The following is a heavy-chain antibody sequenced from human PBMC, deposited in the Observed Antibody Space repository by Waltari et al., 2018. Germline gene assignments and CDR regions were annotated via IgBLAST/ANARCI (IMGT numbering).Heavy chain of an antibody. J-gene: IGHJ4*02. V-gene: IGHV4-59*01. CDR1: GDSISTSY. CDR3: ARSSLLGDYFDS. CDR2: VFYTGST. D-gene: IGHD2-21*01. Sequence: QVQLKQSGPGLVRPSETLSLTCNVSGDSISTSYWNWIRQPPGKALQWIGNVFYTGSTKYNPSLTSRVSISVDTSKNQVSLKVKSLTTADTAVYYCARSSLLGDYFDSWGQGTLVTVSS.